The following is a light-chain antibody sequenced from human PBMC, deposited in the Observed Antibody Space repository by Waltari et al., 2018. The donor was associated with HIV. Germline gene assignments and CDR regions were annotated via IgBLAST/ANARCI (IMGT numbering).Light chain of an antibody. CDR1: SSDVGSHNL. CDR3: CSYAGSRRV. CDR2: EVN. V-gene: IGLV2-23*02. J-gene: IGLJ1*01. Sequence: QSALTQPSSVSGSPGQSITISCTGTSSDVGSHNLVSWYQQYPGKAPKLMIYEVNKRPSGISNRFSGSKSGNTASLTISGLQAEDEADYYCCSYAGSRRVFGTGTKVTVL.